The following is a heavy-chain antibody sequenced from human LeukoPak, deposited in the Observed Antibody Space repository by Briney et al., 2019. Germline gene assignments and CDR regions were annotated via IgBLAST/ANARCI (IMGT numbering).Heavy chain of an antibody. J-gene: IGHJ4*02. CDR2: ISSSSSYI. V-gene: IGHV3-21*01. D-gene: IGHD6-13*01. CDR1: GFTFSSYG. Sequence: GESLRLSCAASGFTFSSYGMSWVRQAPGKGLEWVSSISSSSSYIYYADSVKGRFTISRDNAKNSLYLQMNSLRAGDTAVYYCARDERIWGYSSSWYLYYFDYWGQGTLVTVSS. CDR3: ARDERIWGYSSSWYLYYFDY.